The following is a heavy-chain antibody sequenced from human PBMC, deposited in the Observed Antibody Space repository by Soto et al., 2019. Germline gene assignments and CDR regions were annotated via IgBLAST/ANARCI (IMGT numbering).Heavy chain of an antibody. J-gene: IGHJ4*02. V-gene: IGHV3-7*03. CDR1: GFTFSSYW. CDR3: AKLAGGITIFGVVSFYFDY. Sequence: GGSLRLSCAASGFTFSSYWMSWVRQAPGKGLEWVANIKQDGSEKYYVDSVKGRFTISRDNAKNSLYLQMSSLRAEDTAVYYCAKLAGGITIFGVVSFYFDYWGQGTLVTVSS. D-gene: IGHD3-3*01. CDR2: IKQDGSEK.